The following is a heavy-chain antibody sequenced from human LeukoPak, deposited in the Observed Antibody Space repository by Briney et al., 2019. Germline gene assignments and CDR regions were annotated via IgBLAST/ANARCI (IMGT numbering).Heavy chain of an antibody. CDR3: AKQSYSNSWNNFDY. CDR2: ISGSGGST. CDR1: GFTFTSSG. D-gene: IGHD6-13*01. Sequence: GGTLRLSCSASGFTFTSSGMSWVRQAPGKGLEWVSAISGSGGSTYYADSVRGRLTISRDNSKNMLYLQMNSLRAEDTAVYYCAKQSYSNSWNNFDYWGQGTLVTVSS. V-gene: IGHV3-23*01. J-gene: IGHJ4*02.